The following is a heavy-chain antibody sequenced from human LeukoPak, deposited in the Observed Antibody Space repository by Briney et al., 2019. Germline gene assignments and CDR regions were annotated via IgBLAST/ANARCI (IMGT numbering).Heavy chain of an antibody. CDR1: GGSISSYY. D-gene: IGHD6-6*01. CDR2: IYYSGST. J-gene: IGHJ6*03. CDR3: ARSSSSSYYYYCMDV. Sequence: SETLSLTCTVSGGSISSYYWSWIRQPPGKGLEWIGYIYYSGSTNYNPSLKSRVTISVDTSKNQFSLKLSSVTAADTAVYYCARSSSSSYYYYCMDVWGKGTTVTVSS. V-gene: IGHV4-59*01.